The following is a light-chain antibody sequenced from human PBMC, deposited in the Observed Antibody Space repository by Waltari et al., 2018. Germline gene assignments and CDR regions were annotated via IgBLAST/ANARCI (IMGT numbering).Light chain of an antibody. CDR2: DVS. J-gene: IGLJ2*01. CDR3: ISYRKGTTGNVA. CDR1: TRDVGVYNF. V-gene: IGLV2-14*03. Sequence: QSALTQPASVSGSLGQSITISCTGTTRDVGVYNFFSWYQKHPGKAPKLRVYDVSKRPSWVSSRCSGSQSGNTASLTISGLQAEDEADYHCISYRKGTTGNVALGGGTKVTVL.